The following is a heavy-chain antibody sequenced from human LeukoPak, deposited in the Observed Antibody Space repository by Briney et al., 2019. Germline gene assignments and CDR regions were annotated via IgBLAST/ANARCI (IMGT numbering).Heavy chain of an antibody. CDR3: ARSGYSSSWSHDAFDI. Sequence: GASVKVSCKASGYTFTSYYMHWVRQAPGQGLEWMGIINPSGGSTSYAQKFQGRVTMTRDMSTSTAYMELRSLRSDDTAVYYCARSGYSSSWSHDAFDIWGQGTMVTVSS. V-gene: IGHV1-46*01. J-gene: IGHJ3*02. CDR2: INPSGGST. CDR1: GYTFTSYY. D-gene: IGHD6-13*01.